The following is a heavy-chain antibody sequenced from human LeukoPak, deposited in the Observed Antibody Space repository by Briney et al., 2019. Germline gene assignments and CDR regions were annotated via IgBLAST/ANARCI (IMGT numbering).Heavy chain of an antibody. Sequence: GRSLRLSCAASGFTFDDYAMHRVRQAPGKGLEWVSGISWNSGSIGYADSVKGRFTISRDNAKNSLYLQMNSLRAEDMALYYCAKDKSQLWLGGTFDYWGQGTLVTVSS. D-gene: IGHD5-18*01. J-gene: IGHJ4*02. CDR2: ISWNSGSI. CDR1: GFTFDDYA. CDR3: AKDKSQLWLGGTFDY. V-gene: IGHV3-9*03.